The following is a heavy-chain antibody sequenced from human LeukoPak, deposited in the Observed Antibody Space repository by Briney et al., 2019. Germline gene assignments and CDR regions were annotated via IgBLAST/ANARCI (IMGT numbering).Heavy chain of an antibody. Sequence: PGGSLTLSCAASEFSVSSNYINWARHAPGKGLEWVSAIYSDGATFYADSVKGRFTISRDRSSNTLFAQMNSLKPEDTGVYYCAGESGLRNGVDVWGLGTTVTVSS. CDR3: AGESGLRNGVDV. CDR1: EFSVSSNY. D-gene: IGHD2-8*01. CDR2: IYSDGAT. J-gene: IGHJ6*02. V-gene: IGHV3-66*02.